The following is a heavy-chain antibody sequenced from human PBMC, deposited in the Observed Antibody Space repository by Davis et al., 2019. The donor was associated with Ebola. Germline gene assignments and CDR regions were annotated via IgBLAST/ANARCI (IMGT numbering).Heavy chain of an antibody. Sequence: SETLSLTCAVHGGSFSGYYWSWIRQPPGKGLEWIGEINHSGSTNYNPSLKRRVTISVDTSKNQFSLKLSSVTAADTAVYYCARGKIVVVVAATHYYYYGMDVWGQGTTVTVSS. J-gene: IGHJ6*02. CDR3: ARGKIVVVVAATHYYYYGMDV. CDR1: GGSFSGYY. V-gene: IGHV4-34*01. D-gene: IGHD2-15*01. CDR2: INHSGST.